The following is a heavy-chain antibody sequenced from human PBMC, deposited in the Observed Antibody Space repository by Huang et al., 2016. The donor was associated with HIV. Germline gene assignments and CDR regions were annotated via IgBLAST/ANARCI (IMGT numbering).Heavy chain of an antibody. CDR2: INSDGSSA. CDR3: AQFRTGG. Sequence: EVQLVESGGGLVQPGGSLRLSCAASGFIFSSQWRHWVRQAPGKGLGWVSRINSDGSSAVYVDSVRGRFTISRDNAKNTLSLQMNSLRGEDTAVYFCAQFRTGGWGQGTLVTVSS. CDR1: GFIFSSQW. D-gene: IGHD1-1*01. V-gene: IGHV3-74*01. J-gene: IGHJ4*02.